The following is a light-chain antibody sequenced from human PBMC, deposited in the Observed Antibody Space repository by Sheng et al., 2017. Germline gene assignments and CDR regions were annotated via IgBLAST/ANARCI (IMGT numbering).Light chain of an antibody. J-gene: IGKJ1*01. Sequence: DIQMTQSPSTLSASIGDRVTITCRANQSISHWLAWYQQKPGKAPKLLIYKASSLESGVPSRFSGSGSGTEFTLTISGLQPDDFATYHCQQYNSYWTFGQGTTV. CDR1: QSISHW. V-gene: IGKV1-5*03. CDR3: QQYNSYWT. CDR2: KAS.